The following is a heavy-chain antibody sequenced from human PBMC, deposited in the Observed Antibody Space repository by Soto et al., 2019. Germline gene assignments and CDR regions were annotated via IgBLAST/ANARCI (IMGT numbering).Heavy chain of an antibody. CDR3: ARGGQAVAGTGIDAFDI. V-gene: IGHV5-51*01. CDR2: IYPGDSDT. Sequence: GESLKISCKGSGYSFVSYWIGWVRQMPGKGLEWMGIIYPGDSDTRYSPSFQGHVTISADKSISTAYLQWSSLKASDTAMYYCARGGQAVAGTGIDAFDIWGQGTMVTVSS. J-gene: IGHJ3*02. D-gene: IGHD6-19*01. CDR1: GYSFVSYW.